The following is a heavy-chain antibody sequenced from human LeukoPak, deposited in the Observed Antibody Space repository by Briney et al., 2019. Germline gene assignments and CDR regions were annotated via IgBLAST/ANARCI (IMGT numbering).Heavy chain of an antibody. J-gene: IGHJ3*02. V-gene: IGHV3-53*01. CDR3: ASDYAGHAFDI. D-gene: IGHD4-17*01. Sequence: TGGSLRLSCAASGFTVSSNYMSWVRQAPGKGLEWVSVIYSGGSTYYADSVKGRFTISRDNSKNTLYLQMNSLRAEDTAVYYCASDYAGHAFDIWGQGTMVTVSS. CDR1: GFTVSSNY. CDR2: IYSGGST.